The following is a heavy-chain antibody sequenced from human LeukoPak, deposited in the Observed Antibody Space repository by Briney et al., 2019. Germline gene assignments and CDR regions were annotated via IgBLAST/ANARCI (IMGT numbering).Heavy chain of an antibody. J-gene: IGHJ4*02. Sequence: GGSLRLSCAASGFTVSTDFMKWARQAPGKGLEWVSMIQSGDRTYYAASVEGRFTISRDTSKNTLYLQMNSLRAEDTAVYYCANRGFWGQGTLVTVSS. CDR3: ANRGF. V-gene: IGHV3-53*01. CDR1: GFTVSTDF. CDR2: IQSGDRT.